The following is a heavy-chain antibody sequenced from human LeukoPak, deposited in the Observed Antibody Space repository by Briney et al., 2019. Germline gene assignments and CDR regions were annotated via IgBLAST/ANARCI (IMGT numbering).Heavy chain of an antibody. D-gene: IGHD6-6*01. CDR2: FYRGDST. CDR3: AKWKYSSSGLDDY. CDR1: GFTVSSSY. J-gene: IGHJ4*02. Sequence: GGSLRLSCAASGFTVSSSYMYWVRQAPGKGLEWVSFFYRGDSTYYAESVRGRFTISRDNSKNTLYVQMNSLGAEDTAVYYCAKWKYSSSGLDDYWGQGTLVTVSS. V-gene: IGHV3-53*01.